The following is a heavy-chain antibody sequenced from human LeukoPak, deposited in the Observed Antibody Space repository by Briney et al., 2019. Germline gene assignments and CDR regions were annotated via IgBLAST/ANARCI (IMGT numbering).Heavy chain of an antibody. CDR1: GFIFSSYW. D-gene: IGHD1-26*01. Sequence: GGSLRLSCAASGFIFSSYWMYWVRQAPGKGLEWVAVISYDGSNKYYADSVKGRFTISRDNSKNTLYLQMNSLRAEDTAVYYCARDLVGATTGFDYWGQGTLVTVSS. CDR2: ISYDGSNK. V-gene: IGHV3-30-3*01. CDR3: ARDLVGATTGFDY. J-gene: IGHJ4*02.